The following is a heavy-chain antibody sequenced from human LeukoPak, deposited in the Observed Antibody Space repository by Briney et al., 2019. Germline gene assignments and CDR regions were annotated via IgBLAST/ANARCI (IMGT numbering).Heavy chain of an antibody. CDR3: ARVRREDSSGYYPLDY. CDR1: GYTFTSYA. D-gene: IGHD3-22*01. Sequence: SVKVSCKASGYTFTSYAISWVRQAPGQGLEWMGGIIPIFGTANYAQKFQGRVTITADESTSTAYMELSSLRSEDTAVYYCARVRREDSSGYYPLDYWGQGTLVTVSS. J-gene: IGHJ4*02. CDR2: IIPIFGTA. V-gene: IGHV1-69*13.